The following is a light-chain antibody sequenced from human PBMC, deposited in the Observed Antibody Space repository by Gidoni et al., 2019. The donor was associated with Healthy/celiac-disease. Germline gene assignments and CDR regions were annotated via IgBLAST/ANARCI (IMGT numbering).Light chain of an antibody. CDR3: SSSTSSRTV. CDR1: SSDVGGYNY. Sequence: QSALTQPASVSGAPGQSITISCTGTSSDVGGYNYVSWYQQPPGKAPKLMISEVSNRPSGVSTRFSGSTSGNTASLTISGLQAEDEADYYCSSSTSSRTVFGGGTKLTVL. J-gene: IGLJ2*01. CDR2: EVS. V-gene: IGLV2-14*01.